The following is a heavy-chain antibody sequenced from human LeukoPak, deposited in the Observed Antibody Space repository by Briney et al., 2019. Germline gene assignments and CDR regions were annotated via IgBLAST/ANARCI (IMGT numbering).Heavy chain of an antibody. D-gene: IGHD1-26*01. CDR3: ARGTGGSYFHFDN. CDR1: GGSISSGGYY. CDR2: IYSSGST. V-gene: IGHV4-31*03. J-gene: IGHJ4*02. Sequence: SQTLSLTCTVSGGSISSGGYYWHWIRQHPGKGLEWIGYIYSSGSTYYNPSLKSRVTISVDTSKNEVSLNLSSVTAADTAVYYCARGTGGSYFHFDNWGQGTLVTVSS.